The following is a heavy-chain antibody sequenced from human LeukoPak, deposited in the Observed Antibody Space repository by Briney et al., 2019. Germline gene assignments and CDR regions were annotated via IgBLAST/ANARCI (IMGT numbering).Heavy chain of an antibody. D-gene: IGHD3-22*01. Sequence: PSETLSLTCTVSGGSISSYYWSWIRQPPGKGLEWIGYIYTSGSTNYNPSLKSRVTISVDTSKNQFSLKLSSVTAADTAVYYCARHAGLYDSSGYRAFDIWGQGTMVTVSS. CDR2: IYTSGST. CDR3: ARHAGLYDSSGYRAFDI. V-gene: IGHV4-4*09. CDR1: GGSISSYY. J-gene: IGHJ3*02.